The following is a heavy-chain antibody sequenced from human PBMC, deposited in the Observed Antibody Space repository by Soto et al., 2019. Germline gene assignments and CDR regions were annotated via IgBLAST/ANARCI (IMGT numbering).Heavy chain of an antibody. CDR3: VKDVERGRVETPMRYAMDV. Sequence: EVQLVESGGGLVQPGGSLGLSCSASGFTFSRYSMHWVRQAPGKGLEYVSAISTDGATTYYINSVKGRFIISRDNSRNTVYLQMSSLGAEDTAVYYCVKDVERGRVETPMRYAMDVWGQGTTVNGSS. CDR2: ISTDGATT. J-gene: IGHJ6*02. D-gene: IGHD5-18*01. V-gene: IGHV3-64D*06. CDR1: GFTFSRYS.